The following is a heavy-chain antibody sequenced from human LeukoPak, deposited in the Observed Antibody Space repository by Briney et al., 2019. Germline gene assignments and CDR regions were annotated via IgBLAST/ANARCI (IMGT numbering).Heavy chain of an antibody. J-gene: IGHJ6*02. D-gene: IGHD2-2*02. CDR3: AKAVSCSSTSCYRSYGMDV. Sequence: QPGGSLRLSCAVSGFTFSSYGMSWVRQAPGKGLEWVSGISGSGGSTYYADSVKGRLTISRDNSKNTLYLQMNSLRAEDTAVYYCAKAVSCSSTSCYRSYGMDVWGQGTTVTVSS. CDR2: ISGSGGST. V-gene: IGHV3-23*01. CDR1: GFTFSSYG.